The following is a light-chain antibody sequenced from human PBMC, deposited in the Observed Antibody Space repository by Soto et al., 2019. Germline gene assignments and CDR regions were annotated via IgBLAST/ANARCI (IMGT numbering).Light chain of an antibody. CDR1: QTISTY. Sequence: DIQMTQSPSSLSASIGHRVTITCRASQTISTYLDWYQQKPGKAPRLLIYDASSLLSGVPSRFSGSGSETDFTLTIASLQPEDFSTYYCQQSDSTPYTFGQGTKVDI. V-gene: IGKV1-39*01. J-gene: IGKJ2*01. CDR2: DAS. CDR3: QQSDSTPYT.